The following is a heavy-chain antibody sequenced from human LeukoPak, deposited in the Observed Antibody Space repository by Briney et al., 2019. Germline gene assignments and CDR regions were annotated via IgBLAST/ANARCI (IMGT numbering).Heavy chain of an antibody. CDR3: ARITIAAVTLIFDY. J-gene: IGHJ4*02. Sequence: SETLSLTCTVSGGSISSYYWSWIRQPPGKGLEWIGYIYYSGSTNYNPSLKSRVTISADTSKNQFSLKLRSVTAADTAVYYCARITIAAVTLIFDYWGQGTLVTVSS. V-gene: IGHV4-59*01. CDR2: IYYSGST. CDR1: GGSISSYY. D-gene: IGHD6-13*01.